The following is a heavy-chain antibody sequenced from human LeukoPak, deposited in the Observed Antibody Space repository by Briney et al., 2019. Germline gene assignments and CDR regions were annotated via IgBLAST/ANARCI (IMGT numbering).Heavy chain of an antibody. CDR2: IYPGDSDT. J-gene: IGHJ5*02. CDR1: GYTFSSYW. V-gene: IGHV5-51*01. CDR3: ARRQWTYNWFDP. D-gene: IGHD6-19*01. Sequence: GESLKISCKGSGYTFSSYWIAWVRQMPGKGPEWMGVIYPGDSDTRYSPSFQGQITISADKSISTAYLQWSSLKASDTAVYYCARRQWTYNWFDPWGQGTLVTVSS.